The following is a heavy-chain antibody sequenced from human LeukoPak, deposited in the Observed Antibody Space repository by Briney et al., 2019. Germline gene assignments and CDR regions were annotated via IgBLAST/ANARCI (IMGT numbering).Heavy chain of an antibody. J-gene: IGHJ3*02. CDR3: ARAQKVPDAFDI. V-gene: IGHV4-34*01. CDR2: INHSGST. Sequence: SETLSLTCAVYGGSFSGYYWSWIRQPPGKGLEWIGEINHSGSTNYNPSLKSRVTISVDTSKNQFSLKLSSVTAADTAVYYCARAQKVPDAFDIWGQGTMVTVSS. D-gene: IGHD4/OR15-4a*01. CDR1: GGSFSGYY.